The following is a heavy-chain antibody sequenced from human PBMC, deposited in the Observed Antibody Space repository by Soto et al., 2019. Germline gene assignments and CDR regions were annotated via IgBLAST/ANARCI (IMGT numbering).Heavy chain of an antibody. CDR3: ARVRGYYFDN. J-gene: IGHJ4*02. Sequence: GGSLRLSCAASEFTFSSYGMIWVRQAPGKGLEWVSFITSSSSTIYYADSVKGRFTISRDNAKNSLYLQMNSLGAEDTAVYYCARVRGYYFDNWGQGTLVTVSS. CDR2: ITSSSSTI. V-gene: IGHV3-48*01. CDR1: EFTFSSYG.